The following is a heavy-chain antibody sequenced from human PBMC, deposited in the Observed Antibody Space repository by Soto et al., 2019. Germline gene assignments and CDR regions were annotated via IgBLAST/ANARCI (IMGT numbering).Heavy chain of an antibody. D-gene: IGHD3-9*01. CDR2: IYYSGST. CDR3: ASRYYDILTGYGLLDAFDI. CDR1: GGSISSSSYY. J-gene: IGHJ3*02. Sequence: SETLSLTCTVSGGSISSSSYYWGWIRQPPGKGLEWIGSIYYSGSTYYNPSLKSRVTISVDTSKNQFSLKLSSVTAADTAVYYCASRYYDILTGYGLLDAFDIWGQGTMVTVSS. V-gene: IGHV4-39*01.